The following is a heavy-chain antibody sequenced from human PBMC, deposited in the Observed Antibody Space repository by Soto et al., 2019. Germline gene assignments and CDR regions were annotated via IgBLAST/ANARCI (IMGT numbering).Heavy chain of an antibody. V-gene: IGHV2-5*02. J-gene: IGHJ6*02. Sequence: SGPTLVNPTQTLTLTCTFSGFSLSTSGVGVGWIRQPPGKALEWLALIYWDDDRRYSPSLRSRLTISKDTSKNQVVLTMTNMDPVDTATYYCIQSRCGGDCLQSYASHYYYGMDVWGQGTTVTVSS. CDR2: IYWDDDR. CDR1: GFSLSTSGVG. D-gene: IGHD2-21*02. CDR3: IQSRCGGDCLQSYASHYYYGMDV.